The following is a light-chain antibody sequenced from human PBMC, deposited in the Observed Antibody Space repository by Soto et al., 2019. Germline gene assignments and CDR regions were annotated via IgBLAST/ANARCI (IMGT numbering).Light chain of an antibody. CDR2: DVS. V-gene: IGLV2-14*01. J-gene: IGLJ2*01. Sequence: QSALTQPASVSGSPGQSITISCTGTSSDVGGYNYVSWYQQHPGKAPKLMIYDVSNRPSGVSNRFSGSKSGNTASLTIFGLQAEDEADYYCSSYTSSAYVVFGGGTQLTVL. CDR3: SSYTSSAYVV. CDR1: SSDVGGYNY.